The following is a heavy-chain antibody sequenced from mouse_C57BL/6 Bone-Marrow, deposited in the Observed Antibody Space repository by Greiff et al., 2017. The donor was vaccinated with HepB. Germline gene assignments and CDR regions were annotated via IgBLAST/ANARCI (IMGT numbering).Heavy chain of an antibody. D-gene: IGHD1-1*01. CDR1: GYTFTNYW. CDR2: IYPGGGYT. V-gene: IGHV1-63*01. J-gene: IGHJ1*03. Sequence: VQLQQSGAELVRPGPSVKMSCKASGYTFTNYWIGWAKQRPGHGLEWIGDIYPGGGYTNYNEKFKGKATLPADKSSSTAYMQFSSLTSEDSAIYYCARSGTTVVSHWYFDVWGTGTTVTVSS. CDR3: ARSGTTVVSHWYFDV.